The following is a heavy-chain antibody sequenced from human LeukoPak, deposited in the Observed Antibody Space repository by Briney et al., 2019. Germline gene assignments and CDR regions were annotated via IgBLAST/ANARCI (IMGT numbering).Heavy chain of an antibody. D-gene: IGHD4-17*01. Sequence: PSETLSLNCTVSGGSVSSGSYYWSWIRQPPGEGLEWIGYIYYTGNTNYNPSLKSRATISVDTSKNQFSLKLSSVTAADTAVYYCARDAGDYGDHNAFDIWGQGTMVTVSS. J-gene: IGHJ3*02. CDR1: GGSVSSGSYY. CDR3: ARDAGDYGDHNAFDI. V-gene: IGHV4-61*01. CDR2: IYYTGNT.